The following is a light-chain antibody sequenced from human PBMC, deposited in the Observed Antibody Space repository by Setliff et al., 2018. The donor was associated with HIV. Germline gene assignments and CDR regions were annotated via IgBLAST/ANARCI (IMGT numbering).Light chain of an antibody. CDR1: SSNIGSNT. J-gene: IGLJ1*01. CDR3: SSYTNTPLDV. Sequence: QSALTQPPSASGTPGQRVSISCSGGSSNIGSNTVNWYRQIAGAAPKLLIYSNDQRPSGVPDRFSGSKSGTSASLAIRGLQSGDEADYYCSSYTNTPLDVFGTGTKVTVL. V-gene: IGLV1-44*01. CDR2: SND.